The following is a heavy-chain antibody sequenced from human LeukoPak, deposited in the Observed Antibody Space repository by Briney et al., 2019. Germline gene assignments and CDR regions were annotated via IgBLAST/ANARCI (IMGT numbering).Heavy chain of an antibody. Sequence: GGSLRLSCAASGFTFSSYAMSWVRQAPGKGLEWVSGLSASGGLTSYSDSVKGRFTISRDNSKNTLYLQMNSLRADDTAVYYRAKGGSSYSEMDYWGQGTLVTVSS. CDR1: GFTFSSYA. CDR3: AKGGSSYSEMDY. J-gene: IGHJ4*02. D-gene: IGHD4-11*01. V-gene: IGHV3-23*01. CDR2: LSASGGLT.